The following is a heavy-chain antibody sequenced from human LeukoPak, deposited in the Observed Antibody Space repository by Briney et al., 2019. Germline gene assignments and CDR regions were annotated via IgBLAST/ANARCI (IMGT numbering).Heavy chain of an antibody. V-gene: IGHV4-59*01. J-gene: IGHJ4*02. D-gene: IGHD3-3*01. CDR1: GGAIRSYL. Sequence: SETLSLTFTVPGGAIRSYLWSLIRQPPGKGLEWHAYIYYSGSTNYIPSLKRRATISVDTSKNQLSLKLSSVTAADTYVYYCARWLAFWSQFVYWGQRTLVTVSS. CDR2: IYYSGST. CDR3: ARWLAFWSQFVY.